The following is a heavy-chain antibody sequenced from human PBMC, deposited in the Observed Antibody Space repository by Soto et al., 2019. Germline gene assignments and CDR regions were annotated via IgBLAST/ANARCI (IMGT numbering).Heavy chain of an antibody. CDR1: GYTFNDFG. J-gene: IGHJ4*02. Sequence: QVHLLQSGAEVQKPGASVKVSCKTSGYTFNDFGITWVRQAPGLGLEWLGWIYSKAGKMNFAPKFQNRVIMTTDTSTSTAFMELTSLTFDDSAIYFCARDIPFDIDYWGQGTLVTVS. D-gene: IGHD2-21*01. V-gene: IGHV1-18*01. CDR2: IYSKAGKM. CDR3: ARDIPFDIDY.